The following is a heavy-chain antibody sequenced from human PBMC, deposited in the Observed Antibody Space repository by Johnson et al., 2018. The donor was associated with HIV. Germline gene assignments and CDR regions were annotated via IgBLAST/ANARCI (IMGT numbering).Heavy chain of an antibody. J-gene: IGHJ3*02. CDR1: GFTVSSNY. D-gene: IGHD6-13*01. Sequence: VQLVESGGGLAQPGGSLRLSCAASGFTVSSNYMSWVRQAPGKGLEWVSVIYSGGSTYSAVSVKGRFTISRDSSKNTLFLQMNSLRVEDTAVYYCASLSSSLFGAFDIWGQGTMVTVSS. CDR3: ASLSSSLFGAFDI. CDR2: IYSGGST. V-gene: IGHV3-66*01.